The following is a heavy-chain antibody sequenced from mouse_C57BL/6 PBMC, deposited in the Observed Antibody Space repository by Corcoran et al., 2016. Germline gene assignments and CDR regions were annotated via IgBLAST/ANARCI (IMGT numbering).Heavy chain of an antibody. CDR2: IYPGSGNT. V-gene: IGHV1-76*01. CDR1: GYTFTDYY. J-gene: IGHJ2*01. Sequence: QVQLKQSGAELVRPGASVKLSCKASGYTFTDYYINWVKQRPGQGLEWIARIYPGSGNTYYNEKFKGKATLTAEKSSSTAYMQFSSLTSEDSAVYFCARGTTVVATFDYWGQGTTLTVSS. CDR3: ARGTTVVATFDY. D-gene: IGHD1-1*01.